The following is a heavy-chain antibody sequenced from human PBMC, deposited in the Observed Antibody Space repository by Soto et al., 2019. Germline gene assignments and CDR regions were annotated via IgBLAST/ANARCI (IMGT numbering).Heavy chain of an antibody. V-gene: IGHV3-23*01. CDR3: AKTMRDCSGGTCYGAYSMDV. CDR1: GFTFTTYA. J-gene: IGHJ6*02. D-gene: IGHD2-15*01. CDR2: VSASGGST. Sequence: EVQLLESGGGLVQPGESLRLSCAASGFTFTTYAMFWVRQAPGKGLEWVSGVSASGGSTYAADSVKGRFTISRDNSKNTLHLQMNSLRADDTAVYYCAKTMRDCSGGTCYGAYSMDVWGQGITVTVSS.